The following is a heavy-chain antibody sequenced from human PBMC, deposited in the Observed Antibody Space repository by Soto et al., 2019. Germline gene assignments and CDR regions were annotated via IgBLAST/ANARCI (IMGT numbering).Heavy chain of an antibody. V-gene: IGHV3-48*03. CDR2: ISSSGSTI. CDR1: GFTFSSYE. D-gene: IGHD3-9*01. CDR3: ARALRHFDWLSYAPVDY. Sequence: LRLSCAASGFTFSSYEMNWVRQAPGKGLEWVSYISSSGSTIYYADSVKGRFTISRDNAKNSLYLQMNSLRAEDTAVYYCARALRHFDWLSYAPVDYWGQGILVTVS. J-gene: IGHJ4*02.